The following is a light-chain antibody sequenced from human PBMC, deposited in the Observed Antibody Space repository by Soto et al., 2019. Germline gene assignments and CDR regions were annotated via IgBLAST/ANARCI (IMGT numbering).Light chain of an antibody. Sequence: EIVLTQSPATLSLSQGERVTLACRASQSFSSYLAWYQQKPGQAPRLLIYDASSRATGIPARFSGSGSGTDFTLTISRLEPEDFAVYYCHQRSNWLTFGGGTKLDI. CDR3: HQRSNWLT. CDR1: QSFSSY. CDR2: DAS. J-gene: IGKJ4*01. V-gene: IGKV3-11*01.